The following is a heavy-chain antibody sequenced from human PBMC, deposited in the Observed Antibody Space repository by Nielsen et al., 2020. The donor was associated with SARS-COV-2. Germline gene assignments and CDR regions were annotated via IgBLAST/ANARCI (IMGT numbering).Heavy chain of an antibody. CDR2: FYSGGTT. J-gene: IGHJ6*03. Sequence: WIRQPPGKGLERVSVFYSGGTTLYADSVKGRFIISRDNSRNTLYLQMNSLKTEDTAVYYCTTDRSGYSYGYYYYYYMDVWGKGTTVTVSS. CDR3: TTDRSGYSYGYYYYYYMDV. V-gene: IGHV3-53*01. D-gene: IGHD5-18*01.